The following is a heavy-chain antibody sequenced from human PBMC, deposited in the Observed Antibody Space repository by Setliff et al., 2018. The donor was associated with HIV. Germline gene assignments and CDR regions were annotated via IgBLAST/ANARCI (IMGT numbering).Heavy chain of an antibody. Sequence: PGGSLRLSCTASGFTFSNYGMQWVRQAPGKGLEWVAVVWHDGRTKYYVDSVKGRFTISRDNSKNTLYLQMNSLRAEDTAVYYCTRDRGRPDSFDIWGQGTMVTVSS. V-gene: IGHV3-33*01. J-gene: IGHJ3*02. D-gene: IGHD1-26*01. CDR3: TRDRGRPDSFDI. CDR2: VWHDGRTK. CDR1: GFTFSNYG.